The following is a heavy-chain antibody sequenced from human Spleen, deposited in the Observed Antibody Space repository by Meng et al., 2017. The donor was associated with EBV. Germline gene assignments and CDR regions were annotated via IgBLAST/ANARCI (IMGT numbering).Heavy chain of an antibody. J-gene: IGHJ4*02. Sequence: QVQLVQSGAEVKKPGASVKASCKASGYSFISYGITWVRQAPGQGLEWVGWINTYNGDTKYAQKLQGRVTMSTDTSTGTAYMELRSLRSDDTAVYYCARGEVVITASRRYFDYWGQGTLVTVSS. CDR1: GYSFISYG. D-gene: IGHD3-22*01. V-gene: IGHV1-18*01. CDR2: INTYNGDT. CDR3: ARGEVVITASRRYFDY.